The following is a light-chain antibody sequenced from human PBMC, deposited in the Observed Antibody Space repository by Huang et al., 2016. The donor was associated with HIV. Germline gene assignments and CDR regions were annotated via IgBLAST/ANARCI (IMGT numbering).Light chain of an antibody. CDR2: AAS. CDR3: QKYNDVPRT. Sequence: DIQMTQSPSSLSASIGDRITISCRASQDIDAYLAWYQHKPGKVPNLLIYAASTLQSGVPSRFSGSGSGTNFTLTIGSLQPDDVGSYYCQKYNDVPRTFGHGTKVEIK. CDR1: QDIDAY. V-gene: IGKV1-27*01. J-gene: IGKJ1*01.